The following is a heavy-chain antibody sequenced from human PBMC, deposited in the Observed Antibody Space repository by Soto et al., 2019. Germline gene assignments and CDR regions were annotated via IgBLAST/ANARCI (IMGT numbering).Heavy chain of an antibody. Sequence: QLHLQESGPGLVKPSETLSLTCTVSGGSIGTSGYYWAWIRQPPGMGLEWIGSISYSGDTYYSPSLKSRVAISVDTSKNQFSLKLSSVTAADTALYYCTRHSAHLSGDVWGQGTRVTVSS. CDR2: ISYSGDT. D-gene: IGHD1-26*01. V-gene: IGHV4-39*01. CDR3: TRHSAHLSGDV. CDR1: GGSIGTSGYY. J-gene: IGHJ6*02.